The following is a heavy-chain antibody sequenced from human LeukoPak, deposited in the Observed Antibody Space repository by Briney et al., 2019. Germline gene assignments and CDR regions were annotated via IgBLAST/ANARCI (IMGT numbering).Heavy chain of an antibody. CDR2: IKEDGSET. CDR3: AGSPYSSSLDY. D-gene: IGHD6-6*01. J-gene: IGHJ4*02. V-gene: IGHV3-7*01. CDR1: GFIFKKYW. Sequence: GGSLRLSCAASGFIFKKYWMNWVRQVPGKGLECLANIKEDGSETYYADSVKGRFTISRDNPKNSLYLQMNSLRAEDTAVYYCAGSPYSSSLDYWGQGALVTVSS.